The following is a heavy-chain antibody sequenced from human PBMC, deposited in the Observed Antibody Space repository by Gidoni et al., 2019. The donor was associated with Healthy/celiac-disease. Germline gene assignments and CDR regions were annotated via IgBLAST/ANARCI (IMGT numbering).Heavy chain of an antibody. Sequence: KGLEWIGEINHSGSTNYNPSLKSRVTISVDTSKNQFSLKLSSVTAADTAVYYCASGRRQLDRWGQGTLVTVSS. CDR3: ASGRRQLDR. D-gene: IGHD6-13*01. J-gene: IGHJ5*02. V-gene: IGHV4-34*01. CDR2: INHSGST.